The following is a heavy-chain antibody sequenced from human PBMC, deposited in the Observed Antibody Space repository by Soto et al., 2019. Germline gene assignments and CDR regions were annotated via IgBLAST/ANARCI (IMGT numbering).Heavy chain of an antibody. CDR1: GFTFSSYG. J-gene: IGHJ4*02. CDR3: VRDRTTVAQKGGFDY. D-gene: IGHD4-17*01. CDR2: ISYDGSNK. Sequence: GGSLRLSCAASGFTFSSYGMHWVRQAPGKGLEWVAVISYDGSNKYHAESVKGRFTISRDNSKNTLNLQMNSLRAEDTAVYYCVRDRTTVAQKGGFDYWGQGTLVTVS. V-gene: IGHV3-30*03.